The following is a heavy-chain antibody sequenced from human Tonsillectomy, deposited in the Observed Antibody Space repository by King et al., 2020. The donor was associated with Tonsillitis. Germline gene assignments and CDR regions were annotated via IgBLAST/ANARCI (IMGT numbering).Heavy chain of an antibody. CDR3: AKDPKGVLRYFDWLLDDVFFDY. V-gene: IGHV3-23*04. CDR2: ISGSGGST. CDR1: GFTFSSYA. Sequence: VQLVESGGGLVQPGGSLRLSCAASGFTFSSYAMSWVRQAPGKGLEWVSAISGSGGSTYYADSVKGRFTISRDNSKNTLYLQMNSLRAEDTAVYYCAKDPKGVLRYFDWLLDDVFFDYWGQGTLVTVSS. J-gene: IGHJ4*02. D-gene: IGHD3-9*01.